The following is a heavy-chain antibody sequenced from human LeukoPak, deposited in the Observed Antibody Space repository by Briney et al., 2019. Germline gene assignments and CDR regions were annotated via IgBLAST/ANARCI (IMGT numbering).Heavy chain of an antibody. CDR3: ARSSPSWGYYYGMDV. CDR2: IYYSGST. J-gene: IGHJ6*02. D-gene: IGHD2-2*01. Sequence: SETLSLTCAVYGGSFSGYYWSWIRQPPGKGLEWIGYIYYSGSTNYNPSLKSRVTISVDTSKNQFSLKLSSVTAADTAVYYCARSSPSWGYYYGMDVWGQGTKVTVSS. V-gene: IGHV4-59*01. CDR1: GGSFSGYY.